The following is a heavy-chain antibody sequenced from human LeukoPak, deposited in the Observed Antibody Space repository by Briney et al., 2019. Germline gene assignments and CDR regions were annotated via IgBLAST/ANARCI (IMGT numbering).Heavy chain of an antibody. CDR2: IYPGDSDT. J-gene: IGHJ4*02. CDR1: GYSFTSYW. Sequence: GESLKISCKGSGYSFTSYWIGWVRQMPGKGLEWMGIIYPGDSDTRHSPSFQGQVTISADKSISTAYLQWSSLKASDTAMYYCARPYYYDSSGYFYYFDYWGQGTLVTVSS. D-gene: IGHD3-22*01. V-gene: IGHV5-51*01. CDR3: ARPYYYDSSGYFYYFDY.